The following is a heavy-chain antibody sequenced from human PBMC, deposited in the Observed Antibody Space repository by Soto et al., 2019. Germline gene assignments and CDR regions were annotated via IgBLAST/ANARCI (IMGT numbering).Heavy chain of an antibody. CDR1: GDTFTSHA. D-gene: IGHD2-2*01. Sequence: QVQPVQSGAEVKKPGSSVKVSCQASGDTFTSHAINWVRQAPGQGLEWMGGIIPIIATANYAQKFQARVTITADESTSTAYMELRSLRSEDTAVYYCAREVSAAKRSYYYYGLDVWGQGTTVTVSS. J-gene: IGHJ6*02. CDR3: AREVSAAKRSYYYYGLDV. V-gene: IGHV1-69*01. CDR2: IIPIIATA.